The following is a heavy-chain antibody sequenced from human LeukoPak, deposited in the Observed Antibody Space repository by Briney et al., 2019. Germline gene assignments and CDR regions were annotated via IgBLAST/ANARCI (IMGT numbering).Heavy chain of an antibody. CDR2: IYTSGST. CDR1: GGSISSYY. J-gene: IGHJ4*02. Sequence: SATLSLTCTVSGGSISSYYWSWIRQPAGKGLEWIGRIYTSGSTNYNPSLKSRVTMSVDTSKNQFSLKLSSVTAADTAVYYCAREGYSSSWYRPSYFDYWGQGTLVTVSS. D-gene: IGHD6-13*01. V-gene: IGHV4-4*07. CDR3: AREGYSSSWYRPSYFDY.